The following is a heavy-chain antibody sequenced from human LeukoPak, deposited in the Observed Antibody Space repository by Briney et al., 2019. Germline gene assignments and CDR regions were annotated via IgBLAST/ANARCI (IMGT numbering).Heavy chain of an antibody. D-gene: IGHD5-18*01. V-gene: IGHV1-69*04. J-gene: IGHJ4*02. CDR1: GGTLSSYA. CDR2: IIPILGIA. CDR3: ARDTGVTGIKFVDY. Sequence: GASVKVSCKASGGTLSSYAISWVRQAPGQGLEWMGRIIPILGIAKYAQKFQGRVTITADKSTSTAYMELSSLRSEDTAVYYCARDTGVTGIKFVDYWGQGTLVTVSS.